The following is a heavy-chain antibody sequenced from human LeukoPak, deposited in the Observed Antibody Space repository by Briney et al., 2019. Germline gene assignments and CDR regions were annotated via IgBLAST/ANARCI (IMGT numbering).Heavy chain of an antibody. Sequence: KPSETLSLTCTVSGGSISSYYWSWIRQPPRKGLEWSGYIYYSGSTNYNPSLKSRVTISVDTSKNQFSLKLSSVTAADTAVYYCARAPERWLLYDYWGQGTLVTVSS. CDR2: IYYSGST. J-gene: IGHJ4*02. CDR3: ARAPERWLLYDY. V-gene: IGHV4-59*01. CDR1: GGSISSYY. D-gene: IGHD5-24*01.